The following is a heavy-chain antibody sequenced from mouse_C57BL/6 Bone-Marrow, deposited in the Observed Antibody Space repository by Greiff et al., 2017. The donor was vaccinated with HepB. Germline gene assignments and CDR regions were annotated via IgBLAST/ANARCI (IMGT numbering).Heavy chain of an antibody. V-gene: IGHV5-6*01. Sequence: EVKLVESGGDLVKPGGSLKLSCAASGFTFSSNGMSWVRQTPDKRLEWVATISSGGSYTYYPDSVKGRFTISRDNAKNTLYLQMSSLKSEDTAMYYCARPTMITKFAYWGQGTLVTVSA. D-gene: IGHD2-4*01. J-gene: IGHJ3*01. CDR2: ISSGGSYT. CDR1: GFTFSSNG. CDR3: ARPTMITKFAY.